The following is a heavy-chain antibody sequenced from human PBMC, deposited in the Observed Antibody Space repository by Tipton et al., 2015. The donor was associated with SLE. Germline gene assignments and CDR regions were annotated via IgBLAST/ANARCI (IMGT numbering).Heavy chain of an antibody. D-gene: IGHD1-26*01. CDR3: ARDQAGATSYFDP. CDR2: AFYSGTT. J-gene: IGHJ5*02. V-gene: IGHV4-59*12. Sequence: GLVKPSETLSLTCTVSGDSISSFHWSWIRQPPGKGLEWIGSAFYSGTTHYNPSLKSRVTMSVDTSRNQFSLRLSSVTAADTAVYFCARDQAGATSYFDPWGPGTLVIVSS. CDR1: GDSISSFH.